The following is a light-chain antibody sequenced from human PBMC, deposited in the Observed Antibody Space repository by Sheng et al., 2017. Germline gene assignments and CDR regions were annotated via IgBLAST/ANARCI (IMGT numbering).Light chain of an antibody. J-gene: IGLJ3*02. V-gene: IGLV3-21*02. Sequence: SYVLTQPPSVSVAPGQTARITCGGNNIGSKSVHWYQQKPGQAPVLVVYDDSDRPSGIPEQFSGSNSGNTATLTISRVEAGDEADYYCQVWDSSSDHLWVFGGGTKLTVL. CDR1: NIGSKS. CDR2: DDS. CDR3: QVWDSSSDHLWV.